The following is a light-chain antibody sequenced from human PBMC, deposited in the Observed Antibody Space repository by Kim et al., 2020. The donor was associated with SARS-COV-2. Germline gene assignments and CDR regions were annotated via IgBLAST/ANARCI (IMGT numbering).Light chain of an antibody. V-gene: IGKV2-30*01. J-gene: IGKJ2*01. CDR1: LSLVNRDGNTY. CDR3: LQGTRWPKT. Sequence: QPASISCRSSLSLVNRDGNTYLNWLHQRPGQSPRRLIYQVSKRDSGVPDRVSGSGSGTDFTLEISGVEAEDVGVYYCLQGTRWPKTFGQGTKLEI. CDR2: QVS.